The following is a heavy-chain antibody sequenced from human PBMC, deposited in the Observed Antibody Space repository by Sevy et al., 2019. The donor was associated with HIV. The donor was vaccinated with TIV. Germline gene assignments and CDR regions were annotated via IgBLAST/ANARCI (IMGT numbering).Heavy chain of an antibody. Sequence: ASVKVSCKTSGDTFISYTITWVRQAPGQGLEWMGGIIPIFGTPSYAQKFQGRVTFSADESTSTAYMELSSLRYEDTAVYYSARDYGIGRYSIMGDYWGQGTLVTVSS. CDR3: ARDYGIGRYSIMGDY. CDR2: IIPIFGTP. J-gene: IGHJ4*02. V-gene: IGHV1-69*13. CDR1: GDTFISYT. D-gene: IGHD3-10*01.